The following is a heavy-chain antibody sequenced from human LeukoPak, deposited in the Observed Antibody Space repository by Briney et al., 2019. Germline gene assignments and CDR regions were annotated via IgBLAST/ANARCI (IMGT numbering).Heavy chain of an antibody. CDR1: GGSISSSSYY. D-gene: IGHD5/OR15-5a*01. V-gene: IGHV4-39*01. CDR3: ARHSVLQYFDY. J-gene: IGHJ4*02. CDR2: IYYSGST. Sequence: SETLSLTCTVSGGSISSSSYYWGWIRQPPGTGLEWLGCIYYSGSTYYNPSLKSQFTISVNTPTNQFSLKLSSVTPAATAVYSSARHSVLQYFDYWGQGTLVTASS.